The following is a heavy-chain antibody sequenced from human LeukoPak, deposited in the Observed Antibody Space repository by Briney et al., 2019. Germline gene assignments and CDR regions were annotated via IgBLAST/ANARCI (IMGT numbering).Heavy chain of an antibody. Sequence: GGSLRLSCAASGFTFSSYSMNWVRQAPGKGLEWVSYISSSSSSIYYADSVKGRFTISRDTAENSLYLQMNSLRAEDTAVYYCARGVVVVAATPPWFDPWGQGTLVTVSS. CDR3: ARGVVVVAATPPWFDP. D-gene: IGHD2-15*01. J-gene: IGHJ5*02. CDR1: GFTFSSYS. CDR2: ISSSSSSI. V-gene: IGHV3-48*01.